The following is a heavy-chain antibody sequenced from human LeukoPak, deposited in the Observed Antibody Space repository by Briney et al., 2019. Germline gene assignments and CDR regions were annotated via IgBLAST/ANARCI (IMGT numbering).Heavy chain of an antibody. Sequence: GGSLRLSCAASGFTFSSYGMHWVRQAPGKGLEWVALIWYDGSSKYYTDSVKGRLTISRDNSENTLYLQMNSLKTEDTAVYYCTTDPPPYYDILTGYYDYWGQGTLVTVSS. CDR3: TTDPPPYYDILTGYYDY. D-gene: IGHD3-9*01. J-gene: IGHJ4*02. CDR2: IWYDGSSK. V-gene: IGHV3-33*01. CDR1: GFTFSSYG.